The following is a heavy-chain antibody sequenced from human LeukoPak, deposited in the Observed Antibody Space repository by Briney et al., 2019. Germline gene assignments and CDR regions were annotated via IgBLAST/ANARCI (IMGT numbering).Heavy chain of an antibody. J-gene: IGHJ4*02. CDR1: GFPFSNYA. CDR3: AKEFYCNTRANFDY. CDR2: IGGCGGDT. Sequence: GGSLRLSCAASGFPFSNYAMTWVRQAPGKGLGWVSTIGGCGGDTYYADSVKGRFTISRDNYKNTLYLQMNTVRDEDTAAYYCAKEFYCNTRANFDYWGQSNLVTVSS. D-gene: IGHD2/OR15-2a*01. V-gene: IGHV3-23*01.